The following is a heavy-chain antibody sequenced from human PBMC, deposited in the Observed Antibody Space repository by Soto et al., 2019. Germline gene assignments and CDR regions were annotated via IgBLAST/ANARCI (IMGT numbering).Heavy chain of an antibody. CDR1: CGSISSGDYY. CDR2: IYYSGST. CDR3: AIYNYDFWSGYLNWFDP. Sequence: SETLSLTCTFSCGSISSGDYYWSWIRQPPGKGLEWIGYIYYSGSTYYNPSLKSRVTISVDTSKNQFSLKLSSVTAADTAVYYCAIYNYDFWSGYLNWFDPWGQGTLVTVSS. J-gene: IGHJ5*02. V-gene: IGHV4-30-4*01. D-gene: IGHD3-3*01.